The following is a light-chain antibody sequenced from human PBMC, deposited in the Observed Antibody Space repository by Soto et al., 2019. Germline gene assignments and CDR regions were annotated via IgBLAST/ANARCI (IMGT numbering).Light chain of an antibody. CDR2: DVS. Sequence: QSVLTQPASVSGSPGQSITISCTGTSSDVGAVSWYQQHPGKAPKLMIYDVSNRPSGVSNRFSGSKSGNTASLTISGLQAEDEADYYCNLYTRSNTLPYVFGTGTKLTVL. CDR3: NLYTRSNTLPYV. V-gene: IGLV2-14*01. J-gene: IGLJ1*01. CDR1: SSDVGA.